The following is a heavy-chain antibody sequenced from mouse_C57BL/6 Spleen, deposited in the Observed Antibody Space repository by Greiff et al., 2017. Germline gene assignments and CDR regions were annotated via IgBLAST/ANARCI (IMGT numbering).Heavy chain of an antibody. CDR2: IYPRSGNT. D-gene: IGHD1-1*01. V-gene: IGHV1-81*01. CDR1: GYTFTSYG. CDR3: ARAGITTPFAY. J-gene: IGHJ3*01. Sequence: QVQLKESGAELARPGASVKLSCKASGYTFTSYGISWVKQRTGPGLEWIGEIYPRSGNTYYNEKFKGKATLTADKSSSTAYMELRSLTSEDSAVYFCARAGITTPFAYWGQGTLVTVSA.